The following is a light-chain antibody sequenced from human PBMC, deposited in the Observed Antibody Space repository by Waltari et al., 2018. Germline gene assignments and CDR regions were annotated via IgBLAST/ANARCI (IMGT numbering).Light chain of an antibody. J-gene: IGLJ3*02. CDR3: FSAADDFWV. V-gene: IGLV3-27*01. Sequence: FDLTQPSSVSVSPGQTARITCSGDIVTKKYTRWFQRKPGRAPLLLIYQDTERPLGIPERFSGSISGTTITLTITGAQFEDEADYHCFSAADDFWVFGGGTKLTVL. CDR1: IVTKKY. CDR2: QDT.